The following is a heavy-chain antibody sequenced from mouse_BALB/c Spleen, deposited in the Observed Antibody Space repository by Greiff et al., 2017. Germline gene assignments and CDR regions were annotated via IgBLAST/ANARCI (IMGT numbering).Heavy chain of an antibody. J-gene: IGHJ4*01. V-gene: IGHV5-15*02. CDR2: ISNLAYSI. Sequence: VQLVESGGGLVQPGGSRKLSCAASGFTFSDYGMAWVRQAPGKGPEWVAFISNLAYSIYYADTVTGRFTISRENAKNTLYLEMSSLRSEDTAMYYCARALGRYYYAMDYWGQGTSVTVSS. CDR1: GFTFSDYG. CDR3: ARALGRYYYAMDY. D-gene: IGHD4-1*01.